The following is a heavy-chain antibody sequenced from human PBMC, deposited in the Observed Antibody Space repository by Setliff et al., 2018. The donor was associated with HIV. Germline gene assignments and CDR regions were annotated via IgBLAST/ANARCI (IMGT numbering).Heavy chain of an antibody. Sequence: PGGSLRLSCAASGFTVSSNYMSWVRQAPGKGLEWVSVIYSGGSTYYADSVKGRFTISRDNSKNTLYLQMNSLRAEDTAVYYCAKDVCSGAYCYAYYYYGMDVWGQGTMVTVSS. CDR2: IYSGGST. CDR1: GFTVSSNY. J-gene: IGHJ6*02. V-gene: IGHV3-53*01. D-gene: IGHD2-15*01. CDR3: AKDVCSGAYCYAYYYYGMDV.